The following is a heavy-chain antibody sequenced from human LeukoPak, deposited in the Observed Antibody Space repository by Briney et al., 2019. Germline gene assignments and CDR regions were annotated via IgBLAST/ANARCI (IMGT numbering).Heavy chain of an antibody. CDR3: ARLVSKSGSYTYYLDY. CDR1: GGSISSYY. J-gene: IGHJ4*02. Sequence: SETLSLTCTVSGGSISSYYWSWIRQPPGKGLEWIGNIYNSGSTNYNPSLKSRVTISVDTSKNQFSLKLSPVTAADTAVYYCARLVSKSGSYTYYLDYWGQGTLVTVSS. V-gene: IGHV4-59*12. D-gene: IGHD3-10*01. CDR2: IYNSGST.